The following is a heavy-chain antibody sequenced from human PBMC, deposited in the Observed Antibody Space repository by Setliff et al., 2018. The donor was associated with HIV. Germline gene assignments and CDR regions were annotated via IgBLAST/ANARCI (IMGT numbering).Heavy chain of an antibody. D-gene: IGHD6-19*01. J-gene: IGHJ4*02. CDR1: GGSFSAYY. CDR2: INHSGST. Sequence: SETLSLTCAVSGGSFSAYYWSWIRQPPGEGLEWIGEINHSGSTNYNPSLKSRVTISVDRSKDQFSLKMTSVTAADTAIYYCARSSTAGFDFWGQGTLVTVSS. CDR3: ARSSTAGFDF. V-gene: IGHV4-34*01.